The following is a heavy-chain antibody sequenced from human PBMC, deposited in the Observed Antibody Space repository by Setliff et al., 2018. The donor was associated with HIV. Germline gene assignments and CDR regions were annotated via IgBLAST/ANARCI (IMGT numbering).Heavy chain of an antibody. CDR2: VSGRGAAT. V-gene: IGHV3-23*01. CDR3: ARGIPTLLDFGEEYYFDS. CDR1: GFTFTSFG. Sequence: SLKISCATSGFTFTSFGMSWVRQAPGKGLEWVSTVSGRGAATYYADSVKGRFTISRDTSETTLFLEMNSLRAEDTAVYYCARGIPTLLDFGEEYYFDSWGRGILVTVSS. J-gene: IGHJ4*01. D-gene: IGHD3-10*01.